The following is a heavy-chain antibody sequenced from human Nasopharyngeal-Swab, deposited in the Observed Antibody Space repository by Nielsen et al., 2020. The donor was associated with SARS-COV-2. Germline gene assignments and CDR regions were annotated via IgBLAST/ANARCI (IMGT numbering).Heavy chain of an antibody. CDR1: GFTFSDYY. Sequence: GESLKISCAASGFTFSDYYMSWIRQAPGKGLEWVSYISSSGSTIYYADSVKGRFTISRDNAKNSLYLQMNSLRAEDTAVYYCAPTVTTRYFDYWGQGTLVTVSS. D-gene: IGHD4-17*01. CDR2: ISSSGSTI. CDR3: APTVTTRYFDY. J-gene: IGHJ4*02. V-gene: IGHV3-11*01.